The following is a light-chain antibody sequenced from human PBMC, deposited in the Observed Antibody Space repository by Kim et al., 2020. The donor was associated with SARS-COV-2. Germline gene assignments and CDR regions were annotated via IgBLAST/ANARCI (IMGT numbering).Light chain of an antibody. Sequence: GQRVTISCSGSSSNIGSDYAYWYQQLPGTAPKVLIYRNNQRPSGVPDRFSGSKFDTSASLAISGLRSEDEGDYYCASWDDSLSGLVFGGGTQLTVL. V-gene: IGLV1-47*01. CDR2: RNN. J-gene: IGLJ2*01. CDR3: ASWDDSLSGLV. CDR1: SSNIGSDY.